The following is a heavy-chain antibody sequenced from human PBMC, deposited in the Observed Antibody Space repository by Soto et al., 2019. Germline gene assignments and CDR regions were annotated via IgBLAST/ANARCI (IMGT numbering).Heavy chain of an antibody. Sequence: PGGSLRLSCTASGFTFSIYGMHWVRQAPGKGLEWVAAISYDGSDKYYGDSVKGRFTISRDDPKNVLSLQLDNLRTEDTAVYYCALLSGGASVYWGQGTLVTVSS. CDR2: ISYDGSDK. CDR1: GFTFSIYG. CDR3: ALLSGGASVY. V-gene: IGHV3-30*03. J-gene: IGHJ4*02. D-gene: IGHD2-8*02.